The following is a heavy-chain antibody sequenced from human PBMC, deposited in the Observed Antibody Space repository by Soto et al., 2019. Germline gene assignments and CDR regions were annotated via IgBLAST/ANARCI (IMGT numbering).Heavy chain of an antibody. J-gene: IGHJ4*02. CDR3: AKDRGVRGGPYYY. CDR2: ISGSGGST. D-gene: IGHD3-10*01. Sequence: EVQLLESGGGLVQPGGSLRLSCAASGFTFSSYAMSWVRQAPGKGLEWVSAISGSGGSTYYADSVKGRFTISRDNAKNTLYLQMNSLRAEDTAVYYCAKDRGVRGGPYYYWGQGTLVTVSS. CDR1: GFTFSSYA. V-gene: IGHV3-23*01.